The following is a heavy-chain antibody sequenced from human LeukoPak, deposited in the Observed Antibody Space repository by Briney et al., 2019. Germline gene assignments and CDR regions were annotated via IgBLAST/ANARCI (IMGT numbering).Heavy chain of an antibody. V-gene: IGHV1-8*03. D-gene: IGHD1-26*01. Sequence: GASVKVSCKASGYTFTSYDINWVRQAPGQGLEWMGWMNPNSSSTGYAQKFQGRVTITRNTSISTAYMELSSLRSEDTAVYYCARGSSGTYHASYNWFDPWGQGSLVTVSP. CDR1: GYTFTSYD. CDR3: ARGSSGTYHASYNWFDP. CDR2: MNPNSSST. J-gene: IGHJ5*02.